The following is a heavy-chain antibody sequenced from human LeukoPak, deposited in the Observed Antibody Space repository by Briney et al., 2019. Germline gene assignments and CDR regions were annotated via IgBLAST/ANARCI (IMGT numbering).Heavy chain of an antibody. CDR3: AKEIHSSFDC. J-gene: IGHJ4*02. CDR2: ISDSGGST. D-gene: IGHD3-22*01. V-gene: IGHV3-23*01. CDR1: GFTFSSYA. Sequence: GGSLRLSCAASGFTFSSYAMSWVRQAPGKGLEWVSRISDSGGSTYYADSVKGRFTISRDNSKNTLCLQMNSLRAEDTAVYYCAKEIHSSFDCWGQGTLVTVSS.